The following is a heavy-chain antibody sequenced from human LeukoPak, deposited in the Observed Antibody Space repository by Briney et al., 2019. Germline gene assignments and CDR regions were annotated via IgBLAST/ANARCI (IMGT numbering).Heavy chain of an antibody. V-gene: IGHV3-23*01. CDR2: ISGSGGST. CDR1: GFTFSGSA. CDR3: ANTNYYDSSGYFW. D-gene: IGHD3-22*01. Sequence: GGSLRLSCAASGFTFSGSAMHWVRQALGKGLEWVSAISGSGGSTYYADSVKGRFTISRDNSKNTLYLQMNSLRAEDTAVYYCANTNYYDSSGYFWGGQGTLVTVSS. J-gene: IGHJ4*02.